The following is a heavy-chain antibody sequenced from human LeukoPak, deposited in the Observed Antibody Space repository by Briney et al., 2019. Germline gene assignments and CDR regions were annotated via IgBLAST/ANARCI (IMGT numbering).Heavy chain of an antibody. J-gene: IGHJ5*02. V-gene: IGHV4-39*01. Sequence: SETLSLTCTVSGGSISSSSYYWGWIRQPPGKGLEWIGRIYYSGSTYYNPSLKSRVTISVDTSKNQFSLKLSSVTAADTAVYYCASLMALEWQWLVDGKENWFDPWGQGTLVTVSS. CDR1: GGSISSSSYY. CDR3: ASLMALEWQWLVDGKENWFDP. D-gene: IGHD6-19*01. CDR2: IYYSGST.